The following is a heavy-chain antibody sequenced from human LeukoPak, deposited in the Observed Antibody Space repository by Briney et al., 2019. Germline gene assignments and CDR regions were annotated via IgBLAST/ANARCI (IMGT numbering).Heavy chain of an antibody. D-gene: IGHD3-22*01. J-gene: IGHJ3*02. Sequence: GGSLRLSCAASGFTFSSNYMSWVRQAPGKGLEWVSVIYSGGSTYYADSVKGRFTISRDNSKNTLYLQMNSLRAEDTAVYYCARDHYYYDSSGYYIRAFDIWGQGTMVTASS. CDR2: IYSGGST. V-gene: IGHV3-66*01. CDR1: GFTFSSNY. CDR3: ARDHYYYDSSGYYIRAFDI.